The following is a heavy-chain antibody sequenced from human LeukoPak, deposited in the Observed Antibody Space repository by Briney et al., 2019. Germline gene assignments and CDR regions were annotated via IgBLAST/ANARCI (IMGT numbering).Heavy chain of an antibody. CDR2: IYYSGNT. CDR1: GGSIRSNLYY. V-gene: IGHV4-39*01. J-gene: IGHJ5*02. Sequence: SETLSLTCSVSGGSIRSNLYYWGWIRQPPGKGLEWIGNIYYSGNTYYNASLKSRVSISIDMSNNQFSLKLSSVTAADTAVYYCARHYPAGTLLVGGGPGVGNWFDPWGQGTLVTVSS. D-gene: IGHD6-13*01. CDR3: ARHYPAGTLLVGGGPGVGNWFDP.